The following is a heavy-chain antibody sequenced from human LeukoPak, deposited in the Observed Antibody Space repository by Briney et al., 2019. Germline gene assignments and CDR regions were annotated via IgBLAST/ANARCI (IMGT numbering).Heavy chain of an antibody. CDR1: GFTFSSYS. CDR3: AKERKLLPFDC. Sequence: GGSLRLSCAASGFTFSSYSMHWVRQAPGKGLEWVAVISYDGSNKYYADSVKGRFTISRDNSKDTLYLQMSSLRAEDTAVYYCAKERKLLPFDCWGQGTLVTVSS. V-gene: IGHV3-30*18. J-gene: IGHJ4*02. CDR2: ISYDGSNK. D-gene: IGHD4-23*01.